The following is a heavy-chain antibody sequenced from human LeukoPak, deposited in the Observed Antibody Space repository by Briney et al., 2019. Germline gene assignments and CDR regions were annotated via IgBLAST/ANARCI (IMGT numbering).Heavy chain of an antibody. CDR3: AKGLGERPHYDYVWGTQDWFDP. V-gene: IGHV3-23*01. Sequence: LRLSCAGSEFNLSSDPMSGLDQAQGPGLDWVPVFCCFGGRTYSAHSGKGRFPIPRVNSNNTLYLQQHTLRANDPALYYCAKGLGERPHYDYVWGTQDWFDPWGQGTLVTVCS. D-gene: IGHD3-16*01. CDR1: EFNLSSDP. CDR2: FCCFGGRT. J-gene: IGHJ5*02.